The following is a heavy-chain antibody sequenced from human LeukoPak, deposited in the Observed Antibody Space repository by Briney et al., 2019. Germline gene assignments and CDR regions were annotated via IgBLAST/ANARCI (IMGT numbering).Heavy chain of an antibody. CDR3: ARGPQDYYYDSSGYGY. CDR2: INHSGST. J-gene: IGHJ4*02. Sequence: SETLSLACAVYGGSFSGYYWSWIRQPPGKGLEWIGEINHSGSTNYNPSLKSRVTISVDTSKNQFSLKLSSVTAADTAVYYCARGPQDYYYDSSGYGYWGQGTLVTVSS. CDR1: GGSFSGYY. D-gene: IGHD3-22*01. V-gene: IGHV4-34*01.